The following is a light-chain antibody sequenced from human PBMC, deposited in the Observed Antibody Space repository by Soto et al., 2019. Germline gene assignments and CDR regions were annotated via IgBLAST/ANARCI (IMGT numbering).Light chain of an antibody. J-gene: IGLJ2*01. CDR2: SNN. Sequence: QAVVTQPPSASGTPGQRVTISCSGSSSNIGSNTVNWYQQLPGTAPKLLIYSNNQRPSGVPDRFSGSKSGTSASLAISGLQSEDEADYYCAAWDDSLKGVFGGGTSSPS. CDR1: SSNIGSNT. CDR3: AAWDDSLKGV. V-gene: IGLV1-44*01.